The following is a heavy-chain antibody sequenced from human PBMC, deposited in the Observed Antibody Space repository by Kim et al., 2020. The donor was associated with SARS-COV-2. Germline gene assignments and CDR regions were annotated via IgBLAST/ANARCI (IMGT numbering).Heavy chain of an antibody. Sequence: SETPSLTCAVYGGSFSGYYWSWIRQPPGKGLEWIGEINHSGSTNYNPSLKSRVTISVDTSKNQFSLKLSSVTAADTAVYYCARGGGGSGWYYYYYGMDVWGQGTTVTVSS. CDR2: INHSGST. D-gene: IGHD6-19*01. J-gene: IGHJ6*02. CDR3: ARGGGGSGWYYYYYGMDV. V-gene: IGHV4-34*01. CDR1: GGSFSGYY.